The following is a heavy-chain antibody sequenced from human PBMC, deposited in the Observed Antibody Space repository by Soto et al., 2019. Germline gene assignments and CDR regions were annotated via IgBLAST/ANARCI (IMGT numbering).Heavy chain of an antibody. Sequence: DVQLVESGGGLIQPGGSLRLSCVASGLTVSGKKYMAWVRQAPGKGPEWLSGVYDLDGTYYADSVRGRFTTSIDSARCTVYLQRRDLRPEDTALYFCATWHLREHAYDIWGQGTMVTVSS. CDR2: VYDLDGT. D-gene: IGHD5-12*01. J-gene: IGHJ3*02. CDR3: ATWHLREHAYDI. V-gene: IGHV3-53*01. CDR1: GLTVSGKKY.